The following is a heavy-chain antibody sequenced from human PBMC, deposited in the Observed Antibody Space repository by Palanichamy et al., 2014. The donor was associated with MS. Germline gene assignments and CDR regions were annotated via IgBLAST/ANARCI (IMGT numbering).Heavy chain of an antibody. CDR1: GGTFSRNT. V-gene: IGHV1-69*08. J-gene: IGHJ1*01. CDR3: ATDRAAYFRH. Sequence: QVQLVQSGAEVKKPGSSVKVSCKASGGTFSRNTFNWVRQAPGQGLEWMGRIIPILGLASYTQRFQGRVTISAGKSTSTAYIELNSLTSDDTAVYYCATDRAAYFRHWGQGTLVTVSS. CDR2: IIPILGLA. D-gene: IGHD6-25*01.